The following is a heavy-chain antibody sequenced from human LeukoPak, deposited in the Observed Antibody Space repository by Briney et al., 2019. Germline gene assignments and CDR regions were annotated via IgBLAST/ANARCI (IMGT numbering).Heavy chain of an antibody. D-gene: IGHD3-9*01. CDR3: AKDANNYDILTGYYKISSLRSQIFDY. Sequence: QTGGSLRLSCAASGFTFSSYAMSWVRQAPGKGLEWVSAISGSGGSTYYADSVKGRFTISRDNSKNTLYLQMNSLRAEDTAVYYCAKDANNYDILTGYYKISSLRSQIFDYWGQGTLVTVSS. CDR2: ISGSGGST. CDR1: GFTFSSYA. V-gene: IGHV3-23*01. J-gene: IGHJ4*02.